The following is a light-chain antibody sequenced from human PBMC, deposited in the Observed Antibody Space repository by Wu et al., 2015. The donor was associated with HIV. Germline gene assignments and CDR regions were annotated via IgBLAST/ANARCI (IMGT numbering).Light chain of an antibody. J-gene: IGKJ4*01. CDR2: AAS. Sequence: DIQMTQSPSSVSASIGDRITITCRASQGIKHWLAWYQQKPGKAPKLLIYAASTLQTGAPSRFSGSGYGTDFTLTISSLQPEDCATYYCQQANTFPLTFGGGTKVQIK. V-gene: IGKV1-12*01. CDR3: QQANTFPLT. CDR1: QGIKHW.